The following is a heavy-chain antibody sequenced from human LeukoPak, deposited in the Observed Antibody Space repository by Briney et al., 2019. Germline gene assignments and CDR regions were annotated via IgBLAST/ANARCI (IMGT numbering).Heavy chain of an antibody. D-gene: IGHD6-13*01. Sequence: ASVKVSCKASGYTFTSYGISWVRQAPGQGLEWMGWSSAYNGNTNYAQKLQGRVTITTDTSTSTAYMELRSLRSDDPAVYYCARDRSSSSEIDYWGQGTLVTVSS. J-gene: IGHJ4*02. CDR1: GYTFTSYG. CDR3: ARDRSSSSEIDY. V-gene: IGHV1-18*01. CDR2: SSAYNGNT.